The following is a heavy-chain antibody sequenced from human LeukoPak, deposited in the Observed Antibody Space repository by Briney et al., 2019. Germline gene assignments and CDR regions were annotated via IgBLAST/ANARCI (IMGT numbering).Heavy chain of an antibody. CDR2: ISSSSSYI. D-gene: IGHD6-13*01. CDR3: AKGSGIAAAGVYFDY. Sequence: GGSLRLSCAASGFTFSSYSMNWVRQAPGKGLEWVSSISSSSSYIYYADSVKGRFTISRDNAKNSLYLQMNSLRAEDTAVYYCAKGSGIAAAGVYFDYWGQGTLVTVSS. V-gene: IGHV3-21*04. J-gene: IGHJ4*02. CDR1: GFTFSSYS.